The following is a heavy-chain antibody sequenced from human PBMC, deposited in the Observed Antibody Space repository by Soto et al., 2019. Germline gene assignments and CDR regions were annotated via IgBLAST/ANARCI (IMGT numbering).Heavy chain of an antibody. CDR3: ARDLAVGGFFDT. J-gene: IGHJ5*02. CDR2: IHYTGRT. Sequence: SETLSLTCTVSGVSINTYYWTWMRQPPGKELEWIGYIHYTGRTNKNPSLKSRATMSVDTSKNQFSLKLNSVTAADTAVYYCARDLAVGGFFDTWGQGTLVTVSS. V-gene: IGHV4-59*01. CDR1: GVSINTYY. D-gene: IGHD3-10*01.